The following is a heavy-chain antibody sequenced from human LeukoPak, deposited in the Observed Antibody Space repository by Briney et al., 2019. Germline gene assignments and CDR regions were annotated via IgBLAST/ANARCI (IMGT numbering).Heavy chain of an antibody. J-gene: IGHJ3*02. CDR1: GFTFGDYA. Sequence: PGGSLRLSCTASGFTFGDYAMSWFRQAPGKGLEWIGNIYHNGSTHYTPSLKSRATISVDTSKNQFSLKVTSVTAADTAVYYCAGGSMGGHDAFDIWGQGTMVTVSS. D-gene: IGHD1-26*01. CDR2: IYHNGST. CDR3: AGGSMGGHDAFDI. V-gene: IGHV4-38-2*02.